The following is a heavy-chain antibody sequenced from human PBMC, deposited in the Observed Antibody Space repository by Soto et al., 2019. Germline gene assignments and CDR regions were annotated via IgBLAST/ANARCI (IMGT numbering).Heavy chain of an antibody. J-gene: IGHJ4*02. Sequence: PGGSLRLSCAASGFTFSSYAMSWVRQAPGKGLEWVSAISGSGGSTYYADSVKGRFTISRDNSKNTLYLQMNSLRAEDTAVYYCAKDLSGHPAFRFTCLDYWGQGTLVTVSS. D-gene: IGHD3-10*01. CDR3: AKDLSGHPAFRFTCLDY. CDR2: ISGSGGST. CDR1: GFTFSSYA. V-gene: IGHV3-23*01.